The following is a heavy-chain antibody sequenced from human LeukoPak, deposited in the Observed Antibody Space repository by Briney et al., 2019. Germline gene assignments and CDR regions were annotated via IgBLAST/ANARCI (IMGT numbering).Heavy chain of an antibody. CDR3: AREALRYFDWLPPEYYFDY. V-gene: IGHV3-30*09. CDR1: GFTFSSYA. CDR2: ISYDGSNK. D-gene: IGHD3-9*01. J-gene: IGHJ4*02. Sequence: GRSLRLSCAASGFTFSSYAMHWVRQAPGKGLEWVAVISYDGSNKYYADSVKGRFAISRDNSKNTLYLQMNSLRAEDTAVYYCAREALRYFDWLPPEYYFDYWGRGTLVTVSS.